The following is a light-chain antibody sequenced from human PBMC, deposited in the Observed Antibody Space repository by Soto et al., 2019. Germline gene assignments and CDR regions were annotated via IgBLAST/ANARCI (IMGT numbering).Light chain of an antibody. V-gene: IGKV3-20*01. Sequence: EIVLTQSPGTLSLSPGERATLSCRASQSVNSRYLAWYQQQPGQAPNLLIYGTSSRASGIPDRFSGSGSGTDFTLTISRLEPEDVAGYDCQQDVSSSPTCGGGTKVEIK. CDR3: QQDVSSSPT. CDR1: QSVNSRY. J-gene: IGKJ4*01. CDR2: GTS.